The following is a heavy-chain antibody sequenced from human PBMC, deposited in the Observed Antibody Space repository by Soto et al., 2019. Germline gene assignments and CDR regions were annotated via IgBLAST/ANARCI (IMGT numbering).Heavy chain of an antibody. CDR1: GGSITTNW. CDR2: IYQSGTT. V-gene: IGHV4-4*02. Sequence: QVHLQESGPGLVKPSGTLSLTCAVSGGSITTNWWSWVRQPPGKGLEWIGEIYQSGTTNYNPSPMGRVTISVVESNNQFSLNLNSVTAADSAIYYCARHIAVPRTRGFDYWGQGNLVTVSS. D-gene: IGHD6-19*01. CDR3: ARHIAVPRTRGFDY. J-gene: IGHJ4*02.